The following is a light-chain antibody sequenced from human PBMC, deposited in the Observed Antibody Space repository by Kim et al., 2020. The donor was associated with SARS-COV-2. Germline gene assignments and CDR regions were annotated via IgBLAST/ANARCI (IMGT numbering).Light chain of an antibody. J-gene: IGLJ2*01. CDR2: YDS. CDR3: QVWDSSSDHVV. Sequence: SYELTQPPSVSVAPGKTARITCGGNNIGSKSVHWCQQKPGQAPVRVIYYDSDRPSGIPERFSGSNSGNTATLTISRVEAGDEADYYCQVWDSSSDHVVFGGGTQLTVL. V-gene: IGLV3-21*04. CDR1: NIGSKS.